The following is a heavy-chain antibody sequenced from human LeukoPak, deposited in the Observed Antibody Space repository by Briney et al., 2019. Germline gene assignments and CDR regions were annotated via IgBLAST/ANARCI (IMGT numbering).Heavy chain of an antibody. Sequence: SETLSLTCAVYGGSFSGYYWSWIRQPPGKGLEWIGEINHSGSTNYNPSLKSRVTISVDTSKNQFSLKLSSVTAADTAVYYCARDRGYDPFDYWGQGTLVTVSS. D-gene: IGHD5-12*01. J-gene: IGHJ4*02. V-gene: IGHV4-34*01. CDR3: ARDRGYDPFDY. CDR1: GGSFSGYY. CDR2: INHSGST.